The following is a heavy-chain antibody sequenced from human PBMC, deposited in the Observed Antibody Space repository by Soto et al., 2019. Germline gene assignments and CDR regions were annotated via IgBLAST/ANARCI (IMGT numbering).Heavy chain of an antibody. CDR3: ARDRKLELPGNYYYYGMDV. Sequence: SETLSLTCIVSGGSLRYYFWTWIRPSPRRGLEWIGYISSSGTVKYNSSLKSRVTISLDRSRNQFSLKLSSVTAADTAVYFCARDRKLELPGNYYYYGMDVWGQGTTVTVSS. V-gene: IGHV4-59*01. CDR2: ISSSGTV. D-gene: IGHD1-7*01. CDR1: GGSLRYYF. J-gene: IGHJ6*02.